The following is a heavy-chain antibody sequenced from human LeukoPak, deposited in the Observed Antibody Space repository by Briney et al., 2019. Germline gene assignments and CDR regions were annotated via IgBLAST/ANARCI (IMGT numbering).Heavy chain of an antibody. CDR3: AKDKGPSYPYKWFET. CDR1: GFTFSSYG. J-gene: IGHJ5*02. D-gene: IGHD3-16*02. Sequence: GGSLRLSCAASGFTFSSYGTHWVRQAPGKGLEWVAVISYDGSNKYYADSVKGRFTISRDNSKNTLYLQMNSMRAEDTAVYYCAKDKGPSYPYKWFETWGQGTLVTVSS. CDR2: ISYDGSNK. V-gene: IGHV3-30*18.